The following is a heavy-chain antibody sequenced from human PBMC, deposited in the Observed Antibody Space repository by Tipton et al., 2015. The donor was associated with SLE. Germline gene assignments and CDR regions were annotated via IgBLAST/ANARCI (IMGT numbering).Heavy chain of an antibody. CDR1: GFTFSDYY. V-gene: IGHV3-7*01. CDR3: ARGKYYFDY. J-gene: IGHJ4*02. Sequence: SLRLSCAASGFTFSDYYMDWVRLAPGKGLEWVANIKEDGSEKHYVDSVKDRLTISRDNAKKSVYLQMNSLRADDTAVYYCARGKYYFDYWGQGALVTVSS. CDR2: IKEDGSEK. D-gene: IGHD2/OR15-2a*01.